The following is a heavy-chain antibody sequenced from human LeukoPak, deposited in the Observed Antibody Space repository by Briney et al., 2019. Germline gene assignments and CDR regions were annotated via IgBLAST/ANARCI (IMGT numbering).Heavy chain of an antibody. CDR3: ARALYDSSGYYSHFDY. CDR2: INQDGQEK. D-gene: IGHD3-22*01. V-gene: IGHV3-7*01. J-gene: IGHJ4*02. Sequence: GGSLRLSCAASGFSFSSSWMTWVRQSPGKGLEWVANINQDGQEKYYADSVKGRFTISRDNAKNSVYLQMNSLRVEDTAVYYCARALYDSSGYYSHFDYWGQGTLVTVSS. CDR1: GFSFSSSW.